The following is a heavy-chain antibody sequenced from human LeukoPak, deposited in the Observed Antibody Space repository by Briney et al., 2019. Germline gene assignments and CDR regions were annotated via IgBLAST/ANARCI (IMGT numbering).Heavy chain of an antibody. Sequence: SETLSLTCTVSGGSVSSGSYYWSWIRQPPGKGLEWIGYIYYSGSTNYNPSLKSRVTISVDTSKNQFSLKLSSVTAADTAVYYCARASSSRDGYNLSYWGQGTLVTVSS. CDR3: ARASSSRDGYNLSY. J-gene: IGHJ4*02. CDR2: IYYSGST. CDR1: GGSVSSGSYY. D-gene: IGHD5-24*01. V-gene: IGHV4-61*01.